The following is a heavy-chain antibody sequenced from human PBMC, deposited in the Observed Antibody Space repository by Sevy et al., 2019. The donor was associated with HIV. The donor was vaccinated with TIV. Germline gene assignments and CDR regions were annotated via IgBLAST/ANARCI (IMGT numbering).Heavy chain of an antibody. Sequence: GGSLRLSCAASGFTFSNYGMHWVRQVQGKGLEWVAFIRYDGSDKNYAASVKGRFTISRDVSKNTLYLQMDSLRPEDTAIYYCAKDLAGPGRRYFDSWGQGTLVTVSS. CDR2: IRYDGSDK. CDR1: GFTFSNYG. D-gene: IGHD6-13*01. V-gene: IGHV3-30*02. CDR3: AKDLAGPGRRYFDS. J-gene: IGHJ4*02.